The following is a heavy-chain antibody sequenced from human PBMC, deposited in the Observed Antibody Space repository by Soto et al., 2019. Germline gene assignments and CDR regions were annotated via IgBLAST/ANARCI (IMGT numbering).Heavy chain of an antibody. J-gene: IGHJ5*01. CDR2: ISAYNGNT. Sequence: ASVKVSCKASGYTFTSYGVSWVRQAPGQGLEWMGWISAYNGNTNYAQKLQGRVTMTTDTSTSTAYMELRSLRSDDTAVYYCARNYDLWSGYYGFDSWGQGTLVTVSS. CDR1: GYTFTSYG. CDR3: ARNYDLWSGYYGFDS. V-gene: IGHV1-18*01. D-gene: IGHD3-3*01.